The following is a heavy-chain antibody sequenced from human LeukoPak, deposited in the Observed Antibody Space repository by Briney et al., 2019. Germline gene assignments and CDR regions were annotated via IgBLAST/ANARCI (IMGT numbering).Heavy chain of an antibody. V-gene: IGHV4-31*03. D-gene: IGHD3-22*01. Sequence: SETLSLTCTVSGGSISSGGYCWSWIRQHPGKGLEWIGYIYYSGSTYYNPSLKSRVTISVDTSKNQFSLKLSSVTAADTAVYYCAREGVNYYDSSGYYAVYWGQGTLVTVSS. J-gene: IGHJ4*02. CDR1: GGSISSGGYC. CDR2: IYYSGST. CDR3: AREGVNYYDSSGYYAVY.